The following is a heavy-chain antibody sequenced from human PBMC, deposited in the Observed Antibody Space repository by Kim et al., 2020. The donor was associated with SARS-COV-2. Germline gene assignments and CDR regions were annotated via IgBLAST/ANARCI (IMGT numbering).Heavy chain of an antibody. D-gene: IGHD2-15*01. Sequence: KLQGRVTMTTDPSTSTAYMELRSLRSDDTAVYYCARYCSGGSCYGDAFDIWGQGTMVTVSS. CDR3: ARYCSGGSCYGDAFDI. V-gene: IGHV1-18*01. J-gene: IGHJ3*02.